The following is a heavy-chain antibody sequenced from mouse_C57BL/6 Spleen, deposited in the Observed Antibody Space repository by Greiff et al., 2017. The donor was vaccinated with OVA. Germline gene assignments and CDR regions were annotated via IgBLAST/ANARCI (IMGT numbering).Heavy chain of an antibody. Sequence: QVQLKQPGAELVRPGSSVKLSCKASGYTFTSYWMHWVKQRPIQGLEWIGNIDPSDSETHYNQKFKDKATLTVDKSSSTAYMQLSSLTSEDSAVYYCARTAWGSSYDWYFDVWGTGTTVTVSS. J-gene: IGHJ1*03. D-gene: IGHD1-1*01. V-gene: IGHV1-52*01. CDR1: GYTFTSYW. CDR2: IDPSDSET. CDR3: ARTAWGSSYDWYFDV.